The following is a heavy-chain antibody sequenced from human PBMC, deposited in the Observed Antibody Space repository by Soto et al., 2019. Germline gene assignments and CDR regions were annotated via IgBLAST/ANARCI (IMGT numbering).Heavy chain of an antibody. Sequence: ASVKVSCKASGYTFTSCDINWVRQATGQGLEWMGWMNPNSGNTGYAQKFQGRVTMTRNTSISTAYMELSSLRSEDTAVYYCARGTSSMGGGAFDIWGQGTMVTVSS. J-gene: IGHJ3*02. D-gene: IGHD3-16*01. CDR2: MNPNSGNT. V-gene: IGHV1-8*01. CDR3: ARGTSSMGGGAFDI. CDR1: GYTFTSCD.